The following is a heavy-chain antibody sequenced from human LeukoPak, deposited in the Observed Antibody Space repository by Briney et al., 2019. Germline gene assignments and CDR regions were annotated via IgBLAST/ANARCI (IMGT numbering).Heavy chain of an antibody. D-gene: IGHD4-17*01. J-gene: IGHJ4*02. CDR2: IYSGGST. CDR3: ARHDYGDLVYDY. Sequence: PGGSLRLSCAASGFTVSSNYMSWVRQAPGKGLEWVSVIYSGGSTYYADSVKGRFTISRDNSKNTLYLQMNSLRAEDTAVYYCARHDYGDLVYDYWGQGTLVTVSS. CDR1: GFTVSSNY. V-gene: IGHV3-66*04.